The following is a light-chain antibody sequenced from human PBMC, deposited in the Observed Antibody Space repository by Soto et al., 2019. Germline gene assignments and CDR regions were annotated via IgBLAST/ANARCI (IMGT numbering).Light chain of an antibody. CDR1: SSDVGGYNY. CDR2: EVS. J-gene: IGLJ1*01. CDR3: SSYTSRRSYV. V-gene: IGLV2-14*01. Sequence: QSALTQPASVSGSPGQSITISCTGTSSDVGGYNYVSWYQHHPGKAPKLMIYEVSNRPSGVSNRFSGSKSGNTASLTILGLQAEDEADYYCSSYTSRRSYVFGSGTKLTVL.